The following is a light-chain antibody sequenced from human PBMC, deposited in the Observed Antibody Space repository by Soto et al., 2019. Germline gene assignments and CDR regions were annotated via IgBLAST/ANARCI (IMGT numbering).Light chain of an antibody. V-gene: IGKV1-5*03. CDR1: QTISSW. CDR2: KAS. CDR3: QQYETFSGT. J-gene: IGKJ1*01. Sequence: DIQMTQSPSTLTGSVGDRATMACRASQTISSWLAWYQQKPGKAPKLLIYKASTLKSGVPSRFSGSGSGTEFTLTISSLQPDDFATYYCQQYETFSGTFGPGTKVDI.